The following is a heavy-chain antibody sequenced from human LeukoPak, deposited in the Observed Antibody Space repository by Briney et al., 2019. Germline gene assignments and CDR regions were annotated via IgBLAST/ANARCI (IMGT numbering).Heavy chain of an antibody. CDR2: IYYSGST. J-gene: IGHJ6*02. Sequence: PSETLSLTCTVSEGSIDSSTYYWSWIRQPPGKGLEWIGYIYYSGSTNYNPSLKSRVTISVDTSKNQFSLKLSSVTAADTAVYYCARDREGYYYYGMDVWGQGTTVTVSS. CDR3: ARDREGYYYYGMDV. V-gene: IGHV4-61*01. CDR1: EGSIDSSTYY.